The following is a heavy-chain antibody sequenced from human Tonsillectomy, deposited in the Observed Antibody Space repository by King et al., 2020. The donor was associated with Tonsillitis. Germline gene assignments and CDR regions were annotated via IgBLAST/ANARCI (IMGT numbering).Heavy chain of an antibody. J-gene: IGHJ4*02. V-gene: IGHV4-31*03. CDR1: GVSISSAGSY. CDR2: IYYTGRT. Sequence: QLQESGPGLVKPSQTLSLTCSVSGVSISSAGSYWTWIRQHPGKGLEGIGNIYYTGRTHYSPSLKSRVSMSLDTSKNQFSLRLTSVTAADTAVYFRARAEGVVMPGAIYNWGPGTQVSVSS. D-gene: IGHD2-2*02. CDR3: ARAEGVVMPGAIYN.